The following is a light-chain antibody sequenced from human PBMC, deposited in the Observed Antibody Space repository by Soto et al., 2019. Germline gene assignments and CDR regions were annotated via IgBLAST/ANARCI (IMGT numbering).Light chain of an antibody. CDR1: SRDVGVYDY. CDR2: EVT. Sequence: QSALTQPASVSGSPGQSITISCTGTSRDVGVYDYVSWYQQYPGKAPKLMIYEVTSRPSGVSSRFSGYKSGTTASLTISGLQAEDEDDYFCSSYSTTNTWVFGGGTKLTVL. CDR3: SSYSTTNTWV. V-gene: IGLV2-14*01. J-gene: IGLJ3*02.